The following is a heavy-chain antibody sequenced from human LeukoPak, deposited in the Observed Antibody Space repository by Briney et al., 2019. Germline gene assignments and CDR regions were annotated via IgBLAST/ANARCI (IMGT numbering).Heavy chain of an antibody. V-gene: IGHV4-34*01. J-gene: IGHJ6*02. Sequence: SETLSLTCAVYGGSFSGYYWSWIRQPPGKGLEWIGEINHSGSTNYNPSLKSRVTISVDTSKNQFSLKLSSVTAADTAVYYCARYYYDSSGHHSEYYYYGMDVWGQGTTVTVSS. CDR3: ARYYYDSSGHHSEYYYYGMDV. CDR1: GGSFSGYY. CDR2: INHSGST. D-gene: IGHD3-22*01.